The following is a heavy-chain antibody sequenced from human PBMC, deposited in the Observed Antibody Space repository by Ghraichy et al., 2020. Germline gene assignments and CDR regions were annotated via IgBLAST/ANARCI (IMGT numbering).Heavy chain of an antibody. Sequence: ESLNISCAASGFTFSTYGMNWVRQAPGKGLEWLSAISGNGGSTYYADSVTGRFTISRDSSKDTVYLKMNSLRAEDTAVYYCARDKLDAYSSSWYGTNDAYDIWGHGTMVTVSS. CDR3: ARDKLDAYSSSWYGTNDAYDI. CDR1: GFTFSTYG. V-gene: IGHV3-23*01. CDR2: ISGNGGST. J-gene: IGHJ3*02. D-gene: IGHD6-13*01.